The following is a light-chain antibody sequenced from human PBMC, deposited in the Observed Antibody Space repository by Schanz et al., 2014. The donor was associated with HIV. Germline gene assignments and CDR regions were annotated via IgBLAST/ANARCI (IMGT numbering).Light chain of an antibody. CDR1: QSVSSY. V-gene: IGKV3-11*01. Sequence: EIVLTQSPATLSLSPGERATLSCRASQSVSSYLAWYQQKPGLAPRLLIYDVSNRATDIPARFSGSGSGTDFTLTISSLEPEDFAVYYCQYFGNSGGTFGGGTKVEIK. J-gene: IGKJ4*01. CDR3: QYFGNSGGT. CDR2: DVS.